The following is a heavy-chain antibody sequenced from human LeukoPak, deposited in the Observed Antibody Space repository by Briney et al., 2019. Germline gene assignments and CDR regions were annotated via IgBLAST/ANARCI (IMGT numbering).Heavy chain of an antibody. Sequence: SETLSLTCTVSGGSISSSSYYWGWIRQPPGKGLEWIGSIYYSGSPYYNPSLKSRVTISVDTSKKQFSLKLSSVTAADTAVYYCARHVGFITMVRGVINNNWFDPWGQGTLVTVS. CDR1: GGSISSSSYY. CDR3: ARHVGFITMVRGVINNNWFDP. D-gene: IGHD3-10*01. V-gene: IGHV4-39*01. J-gene: IGHJ5*02. CDR2: IYYSGSP.